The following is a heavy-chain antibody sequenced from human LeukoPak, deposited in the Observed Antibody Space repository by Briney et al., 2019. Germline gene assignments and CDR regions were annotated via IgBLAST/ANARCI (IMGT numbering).Heavy chain of an antibody. CDR2: FDPEDGET. CDR3: ATDSGDGYNPSGY. CDR1: GYTLTELS. D-gene: IGHD5-24*01. V-gene: IGHV1-24*01. Sequence: ASVKVSCKVSGYTLTELSMHWVRQAPGKGLEWMGGFDPEDGETIYAQKFQGRVTMTEDTSTDTAYMELSSLRSEDPALYYCATDSGDGYNPSGYWGQGTLVTASS. J-gene: IGHJ4*02.